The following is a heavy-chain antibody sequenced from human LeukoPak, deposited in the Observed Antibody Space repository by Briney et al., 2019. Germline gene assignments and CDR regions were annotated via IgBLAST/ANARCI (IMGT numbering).Heavy chain of an antibody. V-gene: IGHV1-46*01. CDR3: ARVSGGNPIDY. Sequence: PRASVEVSCKASGYTFTSYYMHWVRQAPGQGLEWMGIINPSGGSTSYAQKFQGRVTMTTDTSTSTAYMELRSLRSDDTAVYYCARVSGGNPIDYWGQGTLVTVSS. CDR2: INPSGGST. D-gene: IGHD2-15*01. CDR1: GYTFTSYY. J-gene: IGHJ4*02.